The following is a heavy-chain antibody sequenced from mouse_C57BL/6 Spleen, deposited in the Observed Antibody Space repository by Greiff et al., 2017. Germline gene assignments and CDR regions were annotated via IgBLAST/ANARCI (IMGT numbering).Heavy chain of an antibody. V-gene: IGHV1-53*01. Sequence: QVQLQQSGTELVKPGASVKLSCKASGYTFTSYWMHWVKQRPGQGLEWIGNINPSNGGTNYNEKFKSKATLTVDKSSSTAYMQLSSLTSEDSAVYYGARSGYDGYCLFDYWGQGTLVTVSA. CDR1: GYTFTSYW. CDR3: ARSGYDGYCLFDY. CDR2: INPSNGGT. J-gene: IGHJ3*01. D-gene: IGHD2-3*01.